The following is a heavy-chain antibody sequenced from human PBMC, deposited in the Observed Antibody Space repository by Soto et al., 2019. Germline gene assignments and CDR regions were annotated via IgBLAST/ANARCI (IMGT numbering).Heavy chain of an antibody. V-gene: IGHV3-53*04. Sequence: EVQLVESGGGLVQPGGSLRLSCAASGFTVSSNYMSWVRQAPEKGLEWVSVIYSGGSTYYADSVKGRFTISRHNSKNTLYLQMNSLRAEDTAVYYCLTINSYGPPGSGYYYGMDVWGQGTTVTVSS. CDR2: IYSGGST. J-gene: IGHJ6*02. CDR1: GFTVSSNY. D-gene: IGHD5-18*01. CDR3: LTINSYGPPGSGYYYGMDV.